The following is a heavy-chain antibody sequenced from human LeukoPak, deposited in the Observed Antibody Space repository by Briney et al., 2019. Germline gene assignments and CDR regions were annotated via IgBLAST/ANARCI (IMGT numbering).Heavy chain of an antibody. J-gene: IGHJ4*02. CDR1: GGSFSGYY. CDR3: ARSDTAMEALDY. D-gene: IGHD5-18*01. CDR2: INHSGST. Sequence: KPSETLSLTCAVYGGSFSGYYWSWIRQPPGKGLVWIGEINHSGSTNYNPSLKSRVTISVDTSKNQFSLKLSPVTAADTAVYYCARSDTAMEALDYWGQGTLVTVSS. V-gene: IGHV4-34*01.